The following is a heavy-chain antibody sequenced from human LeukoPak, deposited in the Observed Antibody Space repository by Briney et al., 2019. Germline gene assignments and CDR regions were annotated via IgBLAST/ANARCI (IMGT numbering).Heavy chain of an antibody. J-gene: IGHJ6*02. D-gene: IGHD3-22*01. Sequence: SETLSLICAVAGGSFSGYYWYWIRQPPGKGLEWIGEINHGESTNYNPSLKSRAALSIDTSKNQFSLKLTSVTAADAAVYYCARGRTYYYDASGYYPSICYGMDVWGQGTTVIVSS. CDR3: ARGRTYYYDASGYYPSICYGMDV. CDR2: INHGEST. V-gene: IGHV4-34*01. CDR1: GGSFSGYY.